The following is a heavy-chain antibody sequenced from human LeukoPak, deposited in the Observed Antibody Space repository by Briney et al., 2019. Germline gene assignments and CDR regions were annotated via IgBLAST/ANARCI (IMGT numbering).Heavy chain of an antibody. CDR2: ISYDGSNK. CDR3: AGARDYGGNTPFDY. D-gene: IGHD4-23*01. V-gene: IGHV3-30*04. CDR1: GFTFSSYA. J-gene: IGHJ4*02. Sequence: PGGSLRLSCAASGFTFSSYAMHWVRQAPGKGLEWVAVISYDGSNKYYADSVKGRFTISRDNSKNTLYLQMNSLRAEDTAVYYCAGARDYGGNTPFDYWGQGTLVTVSS.